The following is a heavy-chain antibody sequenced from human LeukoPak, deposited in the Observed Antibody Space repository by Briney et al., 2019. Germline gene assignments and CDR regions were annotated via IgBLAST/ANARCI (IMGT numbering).Heavy chain of an antibody. J-gene: IGHJ4*02. Sequence: GWSLRLSCAAFGFAFSTYGMKWVGQAPGKGMEWFSSISSRSYTYYADAVKASFTISRDNASNSLYLQMNSLRVEDTALYYCARGGGDIPIDYWGEGTPVAVSS. CDR3: ARGGGDIPIDY. V-gene: IGHV3-21*01. D-gene: IGHD2-21*02. CDR2: ISSRSYT. CDR1: GFAFSTYG.